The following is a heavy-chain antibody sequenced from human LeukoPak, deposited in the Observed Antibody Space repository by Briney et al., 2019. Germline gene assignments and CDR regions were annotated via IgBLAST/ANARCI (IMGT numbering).Heavy chain of an antibody. CDR2: INPNSGGT. V-gene: IGHV1-2*02. CDR3: ARDWGYMSGYGFDY. D-gene: IGHD6-19*01. Sequence: ASVKVSCKASGYTFTGYYMHWVRQAPGQGLEWMGWINPNSGGTNYAQKLQGRVTMTTDTSTSTAYMELRSLRSDDTAVYHCARDWGYMSGYGFDYWGQGTLVTVSS. CDR1: GYTFTGYY. J-gene: IGHJ4*02.